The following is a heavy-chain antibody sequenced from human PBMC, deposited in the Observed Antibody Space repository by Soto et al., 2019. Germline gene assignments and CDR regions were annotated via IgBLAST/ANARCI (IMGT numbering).Heavy chain of an antibody. D-gene: IGHD2-2*01. CDR2: IDPGDTYA. CDR1: GYTFSTFW. J-gene: IGHJ5*01. Sequence: PGESLKISCTGFGYTFSTFWISWVRQMPGKGLEWMGRIDPGDTYATYSPAFQGHVTISADKATSTAYLQWSSLEASDTAMYYCARIYCTTTTCDSWFDFWGQGTLVTVSS. V-gene: IGHV5-10-1*01. CDR3: ARIYCTTTTCDSWFDF.